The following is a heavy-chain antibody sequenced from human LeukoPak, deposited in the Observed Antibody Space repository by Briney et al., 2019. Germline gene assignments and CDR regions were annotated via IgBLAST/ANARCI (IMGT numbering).Heavy chain of an antibody. D-gene: IGHD4-17*01. V-gene: IGHV3-48*03. CDR2: ISSSSSTI. CDR1: GFTFSSYE. J-gene: IGHJ6*03. Sequence: QPGGSLRLSCAASGFTFSSYEMNWVRQAPGKGLEWVSYISSSSSTIYYADSVKGRFTISRDNAKNSLYLQMNSLRAEDTAVYYCARADDYELRYYYYYMDVWGKGTTVTVSS. CDR3: ARADDYELRYYYYYMDV.